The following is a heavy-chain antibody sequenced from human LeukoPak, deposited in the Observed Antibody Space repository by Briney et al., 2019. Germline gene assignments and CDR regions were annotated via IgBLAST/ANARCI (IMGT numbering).Heavy chain of an antibody. Sequence: GRSLRLSCAASGFTFSSYAMHWVRQAPGKGLEWVAVISDDGSNKYYADSVKGRFTISRDNSKNTLYLQMNSLRPEDTAVYYCARENGHCSGGSCYFYFDYWGQGTLVTVSS. CDR1: GFTFSSYA. J-gene: IGHJ4*02. D-gene: IGHD2-15*01. CDR2: ISDDGSNK. V-gene: IGHV3-30*04. CDR3: ARENGHCSGGSCYFYFDY.